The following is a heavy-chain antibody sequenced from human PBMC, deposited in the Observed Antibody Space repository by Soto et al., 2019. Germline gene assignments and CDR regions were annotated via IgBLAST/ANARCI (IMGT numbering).Heavy chain of an antibody. CDR1: GGSISSYY. CDR2: IYYSGST. CDR3: ARGGYYDILTGYNWFDP. D-gene: IGHD3-9*01. J-gene: IGHJ5*02. Sequence: SETLSLTCTFSGGSISSYYWSWIRQPPGKGLEWIGYIYYSGSTNYNPSLKSRVTISVDTSKNQFSLKLSSVTAADTAVYYCARGGYYDILTGYNWFDPWGQGTLVTVSS. V-gene: IGHV4-59*01.